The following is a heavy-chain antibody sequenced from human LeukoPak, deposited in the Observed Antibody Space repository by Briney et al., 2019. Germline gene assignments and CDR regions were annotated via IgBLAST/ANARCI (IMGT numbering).Heavy chain of an antibody. Sequence: GASVKVSCEASGYTFTRYNINWVRQAPGQGLEWMGWINTNTGNPTYGQGFTGRFVFSLDTPVSTAYLQISSLKAEDTAVYYCARARVLRYFDWLYHDNWFDPWGQGTLVTVSS. D-gene: IGHD3-9*01. J-gene: IGHJ5*02. CDR3: ARARVLRYFDWLYHDNWFDP. CDR2: INTNTGNP. CDR1: GYTFTRYN. V-gene: IGHV7-4-1*02.